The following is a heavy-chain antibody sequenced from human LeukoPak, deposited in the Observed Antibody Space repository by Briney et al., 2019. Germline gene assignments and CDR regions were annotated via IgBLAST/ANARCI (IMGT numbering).Heavy chain of an antibody. CDR2: KNPNSGRT. CDR1: GYTFTSYD. Sequence: ASVKVSCKASGYTFTSYDINWVRQATGQGLEWMGWKNPNSGRTGFAQRFQGRLTMTTDTSISTAYMELSSLRSEDTAVYYCARGPVKTHGMDVWGQGTTVTVSS. V-gene: IGHV1-8*01. CDR3: ARGPVKTHGMDV. J-gene: IGHJ6*02.